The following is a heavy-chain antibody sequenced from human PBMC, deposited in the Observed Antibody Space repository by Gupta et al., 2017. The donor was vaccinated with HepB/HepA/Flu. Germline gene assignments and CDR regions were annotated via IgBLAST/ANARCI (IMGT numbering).Heavy chain of an antibody. Sequence: LESGGGLVQPGGSLRLSCAASGFTFSSYAMSWVRQAPGKGLEWVSAISGSGGSTYYADSVKGRFTISRDNSKNTLYLQMNSLRAEDTAVYYCAKAGAGYSSSWTFDYGGQGTLVTVSS. V-gene: IGHV3-23*01. CDR1: GFTFSSYA. CDR3: AKAGAGYSSSWTFDY. J-gene: IGHJ4*02. CDR2: ISGSGGST. D-gene: IGHD6-13*01.